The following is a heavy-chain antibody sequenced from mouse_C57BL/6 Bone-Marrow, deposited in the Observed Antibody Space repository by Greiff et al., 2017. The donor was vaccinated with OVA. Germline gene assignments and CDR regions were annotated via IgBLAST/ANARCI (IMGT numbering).Heavy chain of an antibody. J-gene: IGHJ2*01. Sequence: EVQVVESGGGLVKPGGSLKLSCAASGFTFSSYAMSWVRQTPEKRLEWVATISDGGSYTYYPDNVKGRFTISRDNAKNNLYLQMSHLKSEDTAMYYFARGETVYYFDYWGQGTTLTFSS. D-gene: IGHD1-1*01. V-gene: IGHV5-4*01. CDR3: ARGETVYYFDY. CDR1: GFTFSSYA. CDR2: ISDGGSYT.